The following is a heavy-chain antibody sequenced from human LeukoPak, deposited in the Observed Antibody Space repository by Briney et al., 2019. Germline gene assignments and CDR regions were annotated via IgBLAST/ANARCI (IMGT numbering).Heavy chain of an antibody. CDR3: ARDKIRGYYDNNGYPLDY. CDR2: IWYDGSNK. Sequence: PGRSLRLSCAASGFLFSSYGMHWVRQAPGKGLEWVAVIWYDGSNKYYADSVKGRFTISRDNFKNTLYLQMKSLRAEDTAVYYCARDKIRGYYDNNGYPLDYWGQGTLVTVSS. J-gene: IGHJ4*02. D-gene: IGHD3-22*01. V-gene: IGHV3-33*01. CDR1: GFLFSSYG.